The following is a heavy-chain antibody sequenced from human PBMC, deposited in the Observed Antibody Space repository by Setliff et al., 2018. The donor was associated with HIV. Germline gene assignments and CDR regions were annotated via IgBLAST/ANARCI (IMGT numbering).Heavy chain of an antibody. CDR1: GGSISSGSYY. CDR2: IHTSGST. Sequence: SETLSLTCTVSGGSISSGSYYWSWIRQPAGKGLEWIGHIHTSGSTKYNPSLKSRVTISVDTSKNQFSLTLSSVTAADTAMYYCATYAGNGGGKGYWGQGTLVTVSS. V-gene: IGHV4-61*09. CDR3: ATYAGNGGGKGY. J-gene: IGHJ4*02. D-gene: IGHD2-21*01.